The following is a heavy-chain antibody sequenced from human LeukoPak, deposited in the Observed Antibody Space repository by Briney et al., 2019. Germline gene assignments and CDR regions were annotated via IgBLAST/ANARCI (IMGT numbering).Heavy chain of an antibody. Sequence: GGSLRLSCAAYGFTFSSYWMSWVRQAPGKGLEWVANIKQDGSEKYYVDSVKGRFTISRDNAKNSLYLQMNSLRAEDTAVYYCARHMVRGTCFDYWGQGTLVTVSS. CDR1: GFTFSSYW. D-gene: IGHD3-10*01. V-gene: IGHV3-7*01. CDR2: IKQDGSEK. CDR3: ARHMVRGTCFDY. J-gene: IGHJ4*02.